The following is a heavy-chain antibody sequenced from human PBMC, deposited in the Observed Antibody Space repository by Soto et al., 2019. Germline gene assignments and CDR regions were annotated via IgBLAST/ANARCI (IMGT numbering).Heavy chain of an antibody. V-gene: IGHV3-11*01. D-gene: IGHD4-17*01. J-gene: IGHJ4*02. CDR1: GFAFSDPY. CDR3: ARGGASVTTPFDY. CDR2: ISSSGSTI. Sequence: QVQLVESGGGLVKPGGSLRLSCAASGFAFSDPYMSWIRQAPGKGLEWISYISSSGSTIYYADSVKGRFTISRDNAKKSLYLQRDRLTADDTAVYYCARGGASVTTPFDYGGQGTQVTVSS.